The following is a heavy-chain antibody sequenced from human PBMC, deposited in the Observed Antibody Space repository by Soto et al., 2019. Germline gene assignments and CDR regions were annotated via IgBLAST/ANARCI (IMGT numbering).Heavy chain of an antibody. J-gene: IGHJ6*02. CDR3: ARTLPDSRWAYYGMDI. D-gene: IGHD3-16*01. Sequence: GGSLRLYCAASGFTFSSYDMLWVRQATGKGLEWVSAIGTAGDTYYPGSVKGRFTISRGNAKYSLYLQMNSLRAGDTAGYYCARTLPDSRWAYYGMDIWGQGTTVTVSS. V-gene: IGHV3-13*01. CDR1: GFTFSSYD. CDR2: IGTAGDT.